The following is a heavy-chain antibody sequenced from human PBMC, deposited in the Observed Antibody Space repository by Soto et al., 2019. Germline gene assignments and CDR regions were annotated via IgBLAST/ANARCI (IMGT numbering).Heavy chain of an antibody. V-gene: IGHV1-2*02. D-gene: IGHD6-13*01. CDR2: INAHISVT. CDR3: AKDLTQQLAYWLDH. J-gene: IGHJ5*02. CDR1: GFSFTGYY. Sequence: ASVNVSCKVSGFSFTGYYIHWLRQAPGQGLEWMGGINAHISVTEYAQKFQGKVTMTRDTSIATDYLTLTSLTSDDTALYYCAKDLTQQLAYWLDHWGQGTQVTVSS.